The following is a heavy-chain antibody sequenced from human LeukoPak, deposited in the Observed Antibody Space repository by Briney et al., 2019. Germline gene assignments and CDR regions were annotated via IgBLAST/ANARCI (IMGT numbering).Heavy chain of an antibody. CDR3: ATDLGLRGYSSGWDFDY. CDR2: IYYSGST. CDR1: GGSISSYY. Sequence: SETLSLTCTVSGGSISSYYWSWIRQPPGKGLEWIGYIYYSGSTNYNPSLKSRVTISVDTSKNQFSLKLSSVTAADTAVYYCATDLGLRGYSSGWDFDYWGQGTLVTVSS. V-gene: IGHV4-59*01. D-gene: IGHD6-19*01. J-gene: IGHJ4*02.